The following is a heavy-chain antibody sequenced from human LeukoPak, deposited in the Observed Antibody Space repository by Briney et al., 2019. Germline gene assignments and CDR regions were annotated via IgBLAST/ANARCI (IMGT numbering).Heavy chain of an antibody. Sequence: ASVKVSCKASGYTFTGYYMHWVRQAPGQGPEWMGWINPNSGDTNYAQKFQGRVTMTRDTSISTAYMDLSRLTSDDTAVYYCARVKSYYYDTSDKDAFDIWGQGTMVTVSS. D-gene: IGHD3-22*01. CDR1: GYTFTGYY. V-gene: IGHV1-2*02. CDR3: ARVKSYYYDTSDKDAFDI. CDR2: INPNSGDT. J-gene: IGHJ3*02.